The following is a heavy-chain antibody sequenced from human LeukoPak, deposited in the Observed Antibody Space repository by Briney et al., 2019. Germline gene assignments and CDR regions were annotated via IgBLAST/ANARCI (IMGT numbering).Heavy chain of an antibody. D-gene: IGHD2-2*01. CDR2: FDPEDGET. CDR3: ARDWRYCSSTSCYQYYYYMDV. Sequence: ASVKVSCKVSGYTLTELSMHWVRQAPGKGLEWMGGFDPEDGETIYAQKFQGRVTMTEDTSTDTAYMELSSLRSEDTAVYYCARDWRYCSSTSCYQYYYYMDVWGKGTTVTVSS. CDR1: GYTLTELS. J-gene: IGHJ6*03. V-gene: IGHV1-24*01.